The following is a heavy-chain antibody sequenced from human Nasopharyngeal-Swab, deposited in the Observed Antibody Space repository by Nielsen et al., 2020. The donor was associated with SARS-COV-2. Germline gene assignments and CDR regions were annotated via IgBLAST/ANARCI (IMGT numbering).Heavy chain of an antibody. CDR2: IYYSGHM. V-gene: IGHV4-31*02. D-gene: IGHD6-19*01. CDR3: ARFYGPYSSGWLDY. J-gene: IGHJ4*02. CDR1: GASVIGGNYY. Sequence: TLSLTCPVSGASVIGGNYYWRWIRQRPGKGPEWIAYIYYSGHMYFNPSLKSRVTISIDTSKNQFSLKLSSVSAADTAVYFCARFYGPYSSGWLDYWGQGTQVFVSS.